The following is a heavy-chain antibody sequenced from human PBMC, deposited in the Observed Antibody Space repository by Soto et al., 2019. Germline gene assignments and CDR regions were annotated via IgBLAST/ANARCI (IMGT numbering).Heavy chain of an antibody. CDR1: RVSVSSRSYS. CDR3: ARAKVVAYRYDTSGYYTTFDF. D-gene: IGHD3-22*01. V-gene: IGHV4-61*01. Sequence: SETLSLTRTVSRVSVSSRSYSWSWIRLPPGKGLEWIGYIHDSGSTTYNPSLKSRVTISVDTSKNQFSLKLNSVTSADTAVYYCARAKVVAYRYDTSGYYTTFDFWGQGALVTVSS. CDR2: IHDSGST. J-gene: IGHJ4*02.